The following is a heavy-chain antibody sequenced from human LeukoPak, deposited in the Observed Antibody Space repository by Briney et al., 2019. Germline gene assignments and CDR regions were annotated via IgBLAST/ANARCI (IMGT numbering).Heavy chain of an antibody. CDR3: ARDLYDILTGYRWFDP. V-gene: IGHV1-18*04. CDR1: GYTFTSYY. J-gene: IGHJ5*02. CDR2: ISAYNGNT. Sequence: ASVKVSCKASGYTFTSYYMHWVRQAPGQGLEWMGWISAYNGNTNYAQKLQGRVTMTTDTSTSTAYMELRSLRSDDTAVYYCARDLYDILTGYRWFDPWGQGTLVTVSS. D-gene: IGHD3-9*01.